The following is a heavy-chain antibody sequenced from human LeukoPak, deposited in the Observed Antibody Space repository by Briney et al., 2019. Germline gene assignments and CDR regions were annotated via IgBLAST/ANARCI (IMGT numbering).Heavy chain of an antibody. V-gene: IGHV1-18*01. Sequence: ASVTVSCKASGYTYTTYSLTWVRQAPGQGLEWMGWIGPYNGDTGYAQKFQGRVTMTTDTSTSTAYMELRSLRSDDTAVYYCARVRSGSYGENVFDIWGQGTMVTVSS. CDR1: GYTYTTYS. CDR3: ARVRSGSYGENVFDI. D-gene: IGHD1-26*01. CDR2: IGPYNGDT. J-gene: IGHJ3*02.